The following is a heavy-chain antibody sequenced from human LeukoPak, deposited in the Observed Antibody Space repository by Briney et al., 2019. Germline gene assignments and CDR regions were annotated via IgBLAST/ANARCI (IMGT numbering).Heavy chain of an antibody. J-gene: IGHJ4*02. V-gene: IGHV3-21*01. Sequence: GGSLRLSCAASGFTFSAYSMNWVRQAPAKGLEWVSSISSSGSYIYYADSVRGRFTISRDNAKNSLFLQMNSLRAEDTAVYYCARDMAAAGTFDYWGQGTLVTVSS. CDR2: ISSSGSYI. CDR3: ARDMAAAGTFDY. CDR1: GFTFSAYS. D-gene: IGHD6-13*01.